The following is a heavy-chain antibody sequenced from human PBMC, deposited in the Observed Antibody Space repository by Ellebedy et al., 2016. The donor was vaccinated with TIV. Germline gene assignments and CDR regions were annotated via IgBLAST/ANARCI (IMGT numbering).Heavy chain of an antibody. Sequence: GESLKISCATSGFTFSGYSMHWVRQAPGKGLECVAFISNDGNNQYYPDSVKGRFTVSRDSSENTLFLHMNSLRADDTAVYYCARQAQIHQWFMDYWGQGTLVIVSS. D-gene: IGHD3-22*01. CDR3: ARQAQIHQWFMDY. V-gene: IGHV3-30-3*01. J-gene: IGHJ4*02. CDR1: GFTFSGYS. CDR2: ISNDGNNQ.